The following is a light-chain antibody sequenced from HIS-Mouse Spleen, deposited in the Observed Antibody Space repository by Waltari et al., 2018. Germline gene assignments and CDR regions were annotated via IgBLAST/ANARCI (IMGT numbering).Light chain of an antibody. CDR3: QVWDSSSDHYV. V-gene: IGLV3-1*01. Sequence: SYELTQPPSVSVSPGQTASITCPGDNLGDKYACWYQQKPGQSPVLVIYQDSKRPSGIPERFSGSNSGNTATLTISGTQAMDEADYYCQVWDSSSDHYVFGTGTKVTVL. CDR1: NLGDKY. J-gene: IGLJ1*01. CDR2: QDS.